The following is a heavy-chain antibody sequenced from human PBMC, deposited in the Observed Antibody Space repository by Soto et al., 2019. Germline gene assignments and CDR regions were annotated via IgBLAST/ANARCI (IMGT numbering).Heavy chain of an antibody. D-gene: IGHD3-16*01. CDR3: AGALYWFDH. CDR2: IYYSGST. Sequence: PXETLSLTCTVSGGSITSVGSYWGWIRQPPGKGLEWIGSIYYSGSTYYNPSLKSRVTISEDTSKSQFSLKLSSVTAADTAVYYCAGALYWFDHWGQGALVTVSS. CDR1: GGSITSVGSY. J-gene: IGHJ5*02. V-gene: IGHV4-39*01.